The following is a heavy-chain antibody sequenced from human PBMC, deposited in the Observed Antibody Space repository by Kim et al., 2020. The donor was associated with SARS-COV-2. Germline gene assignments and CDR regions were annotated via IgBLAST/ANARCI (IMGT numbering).Heavy chain of an antibody. V-gene: IGHV4-61*02. CDR3: ARESSFRVHGYYYYYYGMDV. Sequence: SETLSLTCTVSGGSISSGSYYWSWIRQPAGKGLEWIGRIYTSGSTNYNPSLKSRVTISVDTSKNQFSLKLSSVTAADTAVYYCARESSFRVHGYYYYYYGMDVWGQGTTVTVSS. D-gene: IGHD3-10*01. CDR1: GGSISSGSYY. J-gene: IGHJ6*02. CDR2: IYTSGST.